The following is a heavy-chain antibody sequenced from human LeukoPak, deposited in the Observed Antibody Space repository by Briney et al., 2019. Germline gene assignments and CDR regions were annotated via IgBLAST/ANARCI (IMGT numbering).Heavy chain of an antibody. CDR3: ASGRLLRYFDWLLYGDYFDY. CDR1: GGTFSSYA. J-gene: IGHJ4*02. CDR2: IIPIFGTA. Sequence: ASVKVSCKASGGTFSSYAISWVRQAPGQGLEWMGGIIPIFGTANYAQKFQGRVTITADESTSTAYMELSSLRSEDTAVYYCASGRLLRYFDWLLYGDYFDYWGQGTLVTVSS. V-gene: IGHV1-69*13. D-gene: IGHD3-9*01.